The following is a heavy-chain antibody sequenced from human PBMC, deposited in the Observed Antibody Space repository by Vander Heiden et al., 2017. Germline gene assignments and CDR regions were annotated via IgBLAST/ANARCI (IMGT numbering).Heavy chain of an antibody. CDR3: ASITGTTGGDAFDI. J-gene: IGHJ3*02. Sequence: EVQLVESGGGLVKPEGSLRLSCAASGFTFSSYSMNWVRQAPGKGLEWVSSISSSSSYIYYADSVKGRFTISRDNAKNSLYLQMNSLRAEDTAVYYCASITGTTGGDAFDIWGQGTMVTVSS. CDR2: ISSSSSYI. CDR1: GFTFSSYS. V-gene: IGHV3-21*01. D-gene: IGHD1-20*01.